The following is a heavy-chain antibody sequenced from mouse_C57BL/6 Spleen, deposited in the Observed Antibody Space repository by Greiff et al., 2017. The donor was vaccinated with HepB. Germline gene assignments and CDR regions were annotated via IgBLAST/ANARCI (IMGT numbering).Heavy chain of an antibody. D-gene: IGHD3-2*02. CDR1: GFNIKDDY. Sequence: EVQLQQSGAELVRPGASVKLSCTASGFNIKDDYMHWVKQRPEQGLEWIGWIDPENGDTEYASKFQGKATITADTSSNTAYLQLSSLTSEDTAVYYCTTRDSSGYVGYWGQGTTLTVSS. CDR2: IDPENGDT. CDR3: TTRDSSGYVGY. V-gene: IGHV14-4*01. J-gene: IGHJ2*01.